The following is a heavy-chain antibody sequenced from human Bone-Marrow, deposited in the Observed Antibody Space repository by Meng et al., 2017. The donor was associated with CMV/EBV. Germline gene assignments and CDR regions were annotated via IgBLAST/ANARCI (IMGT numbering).Heavy chain of an antibody. CDR1: GFTFSSYS. CDR2: ISYDGSNK. V-gene: IGHV3-30-3*01. Sequence: GESLKISCAASGFTFSSYSMHWVRQAPGKGLEWVAVISYDGSNKYYADSVKGRFTISRDNSKNTLYLQMNSLRAEDTAVYYCASDIVVVPAGADYLDYWGQGTLVPVSS. J-gene: IGHJ4*02. D-gene: IGHD2-2*01. CDR3: ASDIVVVPAGADYLDY.